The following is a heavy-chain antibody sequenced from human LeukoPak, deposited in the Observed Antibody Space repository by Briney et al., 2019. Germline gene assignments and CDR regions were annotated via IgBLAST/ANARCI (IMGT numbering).Heavy chain of an antibody. CDR3: ARQTGSGLFILP. J-gene: IGHJ4*02. CDR2: INHSGST. V-gene: IGHV4-34*01. CDR1: GGSISSYY. Sequence: SETLSLTCTVSGGSISSYYWSWIRHPPGKGLEWIGEINHSGSTNYNASLKSQVSISIDTSKNQFSLRLTSVTAADTAVYYCARQTGSGLFILPGGQGTLVTVSS. D-gene: IGHD3/OR15-3a*01.